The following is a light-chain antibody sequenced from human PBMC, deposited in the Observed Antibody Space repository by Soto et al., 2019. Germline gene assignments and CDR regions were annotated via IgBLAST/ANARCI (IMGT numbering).Light chain of an antibody. Sequence: ETGMTPSPAALSVSPGERANLSGSASQSVSSKLAWYQQKPGQAPRLLIYGASTRATGIPARFSGSGSGTEFTLSISSLQSEDFAVYYCQQYNNWPPITFGQGTRLEIK. CDR1: QSVSSK. V-gene: IGKV3D-15*01. CDR3: QQYNNWPPIT. CDR2: GAS. J-gene: IGKJ5*01.